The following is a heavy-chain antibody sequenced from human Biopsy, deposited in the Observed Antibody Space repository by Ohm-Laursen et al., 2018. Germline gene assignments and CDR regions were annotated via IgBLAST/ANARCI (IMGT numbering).Heavy chain of an antibody. Sequence: SETPSLTCTASGGSFAGHYWTWIRQPPGKGLEWIGHISHTGYTSYKSSLKSRVTISLDTSRKHFSLRLTSLAAADTAVYYCARGSSEYGGLYFQHWGQGTLVTVSS. CDR3: ARGSSEYGGLYFQH. V-gene: IGHV4-59*11. D-gene: IGHD4-23*01. CDR1: GGSFAGHY. CDR2: ISHTGYT. J-gene: IGHJ1*01.